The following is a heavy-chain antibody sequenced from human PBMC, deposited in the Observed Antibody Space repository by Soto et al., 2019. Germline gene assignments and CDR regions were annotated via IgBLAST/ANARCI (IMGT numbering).Heavy chain of an antibody. Sequence: QVQLQESGPGLVKPSETLSLTCTVSGGSISSYYWSWIRQPPGKGLEWIGYIYYSGSTNYNPSLKSRVPISVDTSKNQFSLKLSSVTAADTAVYYCARVEMSSPMTPGDYGMDVWGQGTTVTVSS. V-gene: IGHV4-59*01. CDR1: GGSISSYY. CDR3: ARVEMSSPMTPGDYGMDV. J-gene: IGHJ6*02. CDR2: IYYSGST. D-gene: IGHD6-13*01.